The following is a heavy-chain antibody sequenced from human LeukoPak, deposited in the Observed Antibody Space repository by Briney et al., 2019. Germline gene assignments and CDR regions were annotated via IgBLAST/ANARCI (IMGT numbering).Heavy chain of an antibody. D-gene: IGHD3-22*01. J-gene: IGHJ4*02. Sequence: GGSLRLSCAASGFTFSSHGMNWVRQAPGKGLEWVSSISSSSSYIYYADSVKGRFTISRDNAKNSLYLQMNSLRAEDTAVYYCAKDPGPYYYDSSGSHFDYWGQGTLVTVSS. CDR2: ISSSSSYI. V-gene: IGHV3-21*04. CDR1: GFTFSSHG. CDR3: AKDPGPYYYDSSGSHFDY.